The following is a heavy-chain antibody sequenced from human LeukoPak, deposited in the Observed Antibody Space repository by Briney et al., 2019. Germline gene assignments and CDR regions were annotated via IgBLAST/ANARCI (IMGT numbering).Heavy chain of an antibody. CDR2: IGYDGNKK. CDR3: AKNLAPFGSGAFVDY. J-gene: IGHJ4*02. V-gene: IGHV3-30*02. D-gene: IGHD3-10*01. Sequence: GGSLRPSCITSGFNASTSGMHWARQPPGRGRGWVAHIGYDGNKKNYAESVKGRLIISRDNSKNTVYLQMNSLRVEDTAVYYCAKNLAPFGSGAFVDYWGQGTLVTVSS. CDR1: GFNASTSG.